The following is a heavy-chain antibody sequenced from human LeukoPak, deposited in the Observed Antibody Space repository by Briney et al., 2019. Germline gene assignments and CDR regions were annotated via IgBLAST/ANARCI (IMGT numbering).Heavy chain of an antibody. CDR1: GGSISSYY. J-gene: IGHJ5*02. D-gene: IGHD1-26*01. CDR2: IYTSGST. V-gene: IGHV4-4*07. CDR3: ARGEVGATPNWFDP. Sequence: SETLSLTCTVSGGSISSYYWSWIRQPAGKGLEWIGRIYTSGSTNYNPSLKSRVTMSVDTSKNQFSLKLSSVTAADTAVYYCARGEVGATPNWFDPWGQGTLVTVSS.